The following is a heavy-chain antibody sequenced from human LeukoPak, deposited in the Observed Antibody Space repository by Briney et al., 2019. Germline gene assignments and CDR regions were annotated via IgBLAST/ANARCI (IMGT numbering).Heavy chain of an antibody. Sequence: GGSLRLSCAASGFTLSGSAMHWVRQASGKGLEWVCRNRSKANSYATAYAASVKGRFTISRDDSKNTAYLQMNSLKTEDTAVYYCTSQGGVPLYYFDYWGQGTLVTVSS. CDR3: TSQGGVPLYYFDY. V-gene: IGHV3-73*01. CDR1: GFTLSGSA. J-gene: IGHJ4*02. CDR2: NRSKANSYAT. D-gene: IGHD1-26*01.